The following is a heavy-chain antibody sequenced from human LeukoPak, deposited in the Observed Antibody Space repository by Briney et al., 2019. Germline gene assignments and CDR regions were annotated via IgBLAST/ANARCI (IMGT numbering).Heavy chain of an antibody. D-gene: IGHD5/OR15-5a*01. J-gene: IGHJ4*02. CDR3: AITNPVYGVYDY. CDR1: GFTLTDKY. CDR2: IYPDGRT. Sequence: GGSLRLSCAVSGFTLTDKYMSWVPQAPGKGLQWVSVIYPDGRTYYADSVKGRFTISRDISRNTLLLQMNSLRPDDTAVHYCAITNPVYGVYDYWGQGTLVTVSS. V-gene: IGHV3-53*01.